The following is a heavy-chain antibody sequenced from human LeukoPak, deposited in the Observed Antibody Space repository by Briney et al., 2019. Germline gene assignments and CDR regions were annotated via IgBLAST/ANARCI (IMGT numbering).Heavy chain of an antibody. J-gene: IGHJ4*02. V-gene: IGHV3-23*01. CDR3: AKGDDSSGYYPNYFDY. D-gene: IGHD3-22*01. Sequence: GGSLRLSCAASGFTFSSYAMSWVRQAPGKGLEWVSAISGSGGSTYYADSVKGRFTISRDNSKNTLYLQMNSLRAEDTAVYYCAKGDDSSGYYPNYFDYWGQGTLVTVSS. CDR1: GFTFSSYA. CDR2: ISGSGGST.